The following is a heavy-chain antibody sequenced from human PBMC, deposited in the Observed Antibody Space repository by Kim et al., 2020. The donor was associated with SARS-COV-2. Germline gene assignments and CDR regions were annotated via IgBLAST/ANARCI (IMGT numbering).Heavy chain of an antibody. J-gene: IGHJ6*02. CDR2: ISSSSSYI. CDR3: GRTDVLLWVGELIPTYYYYYGMAV. CDR1: GFTFSSYS. D-gene: IGHD3-10*01. Sequence: GGSLRLSCAASGFTFSSYSMNWVRQAPGKGLEWVSSISSSSSYIYYADSVKGRFTISRDNAKNSLYLQMNSLRAEDTAVYYCGRTDVLLWVGELIPTYYYYYGMAVWGEATTLTVS. V-gene: IGHV3-21*01.